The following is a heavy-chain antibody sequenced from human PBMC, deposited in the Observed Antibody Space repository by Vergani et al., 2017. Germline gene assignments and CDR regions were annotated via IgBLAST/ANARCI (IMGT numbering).Heavy chain of an antibody. J-gene: IGHJ3*02. CDR3: ARDDIVGATTTPDAFDI. Sequence: EVQLLESGGGLVQPGGSLRLSCAASGFTFSTYAMTWVRQAPGKGLEWVSTISSDGGSTYYADSVKGRFTISRDNAKNSLYLQMNSLRAEDTAVYYCARDDIVGATTTPDAFDIWGQGTMVTVSS. CDR2: ISSDGGST. V-gene: IGHV3-23*01. CDR1: GFTFSTYA. D-gene: IGHD1-26*01.